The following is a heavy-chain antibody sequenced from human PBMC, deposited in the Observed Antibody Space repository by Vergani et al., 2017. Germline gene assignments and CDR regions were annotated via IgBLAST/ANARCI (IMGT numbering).Heavy chain of an antibody. CDR3: ARGQLTVAGTRGIDY. J-gene: IGHJ4*02. V-gene: IGHV4-31*03. Sequence: QVQLQESGPGLVKPSQTLSLTCTVSGGSISSGGYYWSWIRQHPGKGLEWIGYIYYSGSTYYNPSLKSRVNISVDTSKNQFSLKLSSVTAADTAVYYCARGQLTVAGTRGIDYWGQGTLVTVSS. CDR2: IYYSGST. D-gene: IGHD6-19*01. CDR1: GGSISSGGYY.